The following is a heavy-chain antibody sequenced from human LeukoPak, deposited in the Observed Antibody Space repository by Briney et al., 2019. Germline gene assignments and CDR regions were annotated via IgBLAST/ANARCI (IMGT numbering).Heavy chain of an antibody. V-gene: IGHV4-4*02. J-gene: IGHJ5*02. Sequence: SETLSLTCAVSGVSISSNLWWTWVRQPPGKGLEWIAEIHHSGSINYNPSLKSRVTISVDKAKNQFSLKLTSVTAADTAVYYCARGGSWFDPWGQGTLVTVSS. CDR1: GVSISSNLW. D-gene: IGHD3-10*01. CDR2: IHHSGSI. CDR3: ARGGSWFDP.